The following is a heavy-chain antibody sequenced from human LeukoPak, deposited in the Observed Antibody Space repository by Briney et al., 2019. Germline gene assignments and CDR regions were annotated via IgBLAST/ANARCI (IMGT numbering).Heavy chain of an antibody. V-gene: IGHV1-8*01. Sequence: GASVKVSCKASGYTFTSYDINWVRQATGQGLEWMGWMNPKSGNTGYAQKFQGRVTMTRNTSISTAYTELSSLRPEDTAVYYCARGLSSGWYSDYWGQGTLVTASS. J-gene: IGHJ4*02. CDR3: ARGLSSGWYSDY. CDR1: GYTFTSYD. D-gene: IGHD6-19*01. CDR2: MNPKSGNT.